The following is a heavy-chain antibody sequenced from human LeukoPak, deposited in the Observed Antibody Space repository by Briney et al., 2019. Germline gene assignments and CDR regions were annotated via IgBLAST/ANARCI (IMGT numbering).Heavy chain of an antibody. Sequence: SETLSLTCTVSGGSISRGSYYWSWIRQPAGKGLEWIGRIYTSGSTNYNPSLKSRITMSVDTSKNQFSLKLSSVTAADTAVYYCARGESHSSSWYRYYYYYMDVWGKGTTVTVSS. CDR1: GGSISRGSYY. J-gene: IGHJ6*03. CDR3: ARGESHSSSWYRYYYYYMDV. D-gene: IGHD6-13*01. CDR2: IYTSGST. V-gene: IGHV4-61*02.